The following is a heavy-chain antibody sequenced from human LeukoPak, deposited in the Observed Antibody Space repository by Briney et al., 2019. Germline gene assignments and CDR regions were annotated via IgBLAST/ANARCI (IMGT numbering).Heavy chain of an antibody. CDR1: GYTFTTYG. J-gene: IGHJ4*01. D-gene: IGHD3-22*01. V-gene: IGHV1-18*01. CDR2: ISGYNDNT. CDR3: ARFYDSSGYGY. Sequence: VASVKVSCKPSGYTFTTYGISWVRQAPGRGLEWMGWISGYNDNTYYAQKFQGRLTVTTDTSTSTAYMELSSRRSEDTAVYYCARFYDSSGYGYWSQGSLVTVS.